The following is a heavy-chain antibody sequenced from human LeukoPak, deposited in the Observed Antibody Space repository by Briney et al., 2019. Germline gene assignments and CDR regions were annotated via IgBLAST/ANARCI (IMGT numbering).Heavy chain of an antibody. J-gene: IGHJ4*02. Sequence: SETLSLTCTVSGGSLSDYYWTWIRQPPGKGLEWIGYISYSGSADYNPSLKSRLTISVGSSKNRFSLKLSSVTAADTAVYYCARVSLRRELWFGESYFDYWGQGTLVTVSS. CDR2: ISYSGSA. CDR3: ARVSLRRELWFGESYFDY. D-gene: IGHD3-10*01. CDR1: GGSLSDYY. V-gene: IGHV4-59*01.